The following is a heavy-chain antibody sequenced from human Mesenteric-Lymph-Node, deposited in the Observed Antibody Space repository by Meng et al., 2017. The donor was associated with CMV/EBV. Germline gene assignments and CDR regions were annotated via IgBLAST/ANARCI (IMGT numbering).Heavy chain of an antibody. CDR1: GGSLTDYF. V-gene: IGHV4-34*09. D-gene: IGHD1-1*01. J-gene: IGHJ4*02. CDR2: SSHGGRT. Sequence: QMQLQESGPGLVKPSQTLSLTCAVYGGSLTDYFWSWIRQSPEKGLEWIGDSSHGGRTNYNPSLKSRVTISVDTSNNQFSLRVASVTAADTAVYYCARGRTDFDSWGQGTLVTVSS. CDR3: ARGRTDFDS.